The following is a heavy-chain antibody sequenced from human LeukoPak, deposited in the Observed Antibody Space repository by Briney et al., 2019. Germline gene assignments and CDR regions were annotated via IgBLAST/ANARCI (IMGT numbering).Heavy chain of an antibody. J-gene: IGHJ4*02. Sequence: ASVKVSCKASGYTFTSYYTHWVRQAPGQGLEWMGIINPSGGSTSYAQKFQGRVTMTRDTSTSTVCMELSSLRSEDTAVYYCARDPEQWLDPPFFDYWGQGTLVTVSS. D-gene: IGHD6-19*01. V-gene: IGHV1-46*01. CDR1: GYTFTSYY. CDR3: ARDPEQWLDPPFFDY. CDR2: INPSGGST.